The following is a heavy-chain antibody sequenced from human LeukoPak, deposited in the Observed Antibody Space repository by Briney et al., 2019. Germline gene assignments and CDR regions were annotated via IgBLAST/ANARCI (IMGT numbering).Heavy chain of an antibody. CDR3: ARDLGSWSLQPFDP. CDR2: INPNSGGT. V-gene: IGHV1-2*02. Sequence: GASVKVSCKASGYTFTGYYMHWVRQAPGQGLEWMGWINPNSGGTNYAQKFQGRVTMTRDTSISTAYMELSRLRSDDTAMYYCARDLGSWSLQPFDPWGQGTLVTVSS. J-gene: IGHJ5*02. D-gene: IGHD6-13*01. CDR1: GYTFTGYY.